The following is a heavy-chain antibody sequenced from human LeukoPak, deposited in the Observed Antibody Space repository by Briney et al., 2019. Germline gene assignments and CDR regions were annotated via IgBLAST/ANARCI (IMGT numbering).Heavy chain of an antibody. CDR3: AIQWRGDAFDI. D-gene: IGHD6-19*01. J-gene: IGHJ3*02. V-gene: IGHV1-69*06. CDR1: GGTFSSYA. Sequence: SVKVSCKASGGTFSSYAISWVRQAPGQGLEWMGGIIPIFGTANYAQKFQGRVTITADKSTSTAYMELRSLRSDDTAVYYCAIQWRGDAFDIWGQGTMVTVSS. CDR2: IIPIFGTA.